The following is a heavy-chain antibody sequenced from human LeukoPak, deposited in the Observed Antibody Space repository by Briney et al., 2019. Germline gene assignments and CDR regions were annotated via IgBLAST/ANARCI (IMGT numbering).Heavy chain of an antibody. V-gene: IGHV3-74*01. CDR1: GFTFGGYW. CDR3: AKDRGTPDAFDL. CDR2: VDNDGINT. J-gene: IGHJ3*01. Sequence: GGSLRLSCAGSGFTFGGYWMHWVRQAPGKGLVWVSRVDNDGINTIYEDSVKGRFTISRDNAKNTLYLHMSSLRAEDTAVYYCAKDRGTPDAFDLWGQGTMVTVSS. D-gene: IGHD5-24*01.